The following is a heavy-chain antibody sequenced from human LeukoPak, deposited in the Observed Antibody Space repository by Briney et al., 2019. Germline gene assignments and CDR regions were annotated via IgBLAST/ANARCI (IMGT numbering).Heavy chain of an antibody. Sequence: GESLQISCQGSGSRFTNYWIAWVRQLPGKGLEWMGIIYAGNSDTTYSPSFQGQVAISADKSINTAYLHWSSLKASDTAMYYCARVDQNTVTDYWGQGTLVTVSS. CDR1: GSRFTNYW. CDR3: ARVDQNTVTDY. D-gene: IGHD4-17*01. J-gene: IGHJ4*02. CDR2: IYAGNSDT. V-gene: IGHV5-51*01.